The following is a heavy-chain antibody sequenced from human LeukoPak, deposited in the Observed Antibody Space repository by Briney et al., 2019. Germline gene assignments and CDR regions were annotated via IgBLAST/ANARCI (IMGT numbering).Heavy chain of an antibody. V-gene: IGHV3-21*01. J-gene: IGHJ6*02. CDR2: ISSSSSYI. CDR3: ASSTYGSGSYYNYYYYGMDV. Sequence: GGSLRLSCAASGFTFSSYSMNWVRQAPGKGLEWVSSISSSSSYIYYADSVKGRFTISRDNAKNSLYLQMNSLRAEDTAVYYCASSTYGSGSYYNYYYYGMDVWGQGTTVTVSS. D-gene: IGHD3-10*01. CDR1: GFTFSSYS.